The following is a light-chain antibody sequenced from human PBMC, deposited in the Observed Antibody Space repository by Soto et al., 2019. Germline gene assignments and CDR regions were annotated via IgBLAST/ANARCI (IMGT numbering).Light chain of an antibody. CDR1: QSVSGN. V-gene: IGKV3D-15*01. Sequence: EIVLTQSPATLSASPGERVTLSCRVSQSVSGNLAWYQQKPGQAPRLLIYGAVTRATGIPARFSGRGSGTEFTLNITSLQSEDFEVYLCQQYNGWLWTFGQGTKVDIK. J-gene: IGKJ1*01. CDR3: QQYNGWLWT. CDR2: GAV.